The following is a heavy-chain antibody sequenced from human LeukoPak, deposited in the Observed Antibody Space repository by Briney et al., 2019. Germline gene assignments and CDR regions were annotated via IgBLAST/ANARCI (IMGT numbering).Heavy chain of an antibody. J-gene: IGHJ4*02. D-gene: IGHD1-26*01. CDR2: IYSGGST. CDR3: ARFVSGSFSY. CDR1: GFTVSSNY. V-gene: IGHV3-66*01. Sequence: PGGSLRLSCAASGFTVSSNYMSRVRQAPGKGLEWVSVIYSGGSTYYADSVKGRFTISRDNSKNTLYLQMNSLRAEDTAVYYCARFVSGSFSYWGQGTLVTVSS.